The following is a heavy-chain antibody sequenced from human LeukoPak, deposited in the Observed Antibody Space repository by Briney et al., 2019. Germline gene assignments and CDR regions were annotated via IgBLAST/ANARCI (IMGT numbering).Heavy chain of an antibody. Sequence: SETLSLTCAVYGGSFSGYYWSWIRQPPGKGLEWIGEINHSGSTNYNPSLKSRVTISVDTSKNLFSLKLSSVTAADTAVYYCARGGSGYYHREFDPWGQGTLVTVSS. V-gene: IGHV4-34*01. CDR2: INHSGST. CDR1: GGSFSGYY. J-gene: IGHJ5*02. D-gene: IGHD3-3*01. CDR3: ARGGSGYYHREFDP.